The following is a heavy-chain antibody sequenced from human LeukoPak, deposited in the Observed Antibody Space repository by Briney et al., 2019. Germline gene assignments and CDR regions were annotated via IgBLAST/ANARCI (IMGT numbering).Heavy chain of an antibody. CDR1: GYPFTSFG. J-gene: IGHJ4*02. D-gene: IGHD4-11*01. V-gene: IGHV1-18*03. CDR3: ARDRVYDYSNPRGFDH. Sequence: ASVKASCKASGYPFTSFGISWVRQAPGQGLEWMGWISGYNGKTNYAQNLQGRVTMTTDTSTSTAYMELGSLRSDDMAVYYCARDRVYDYSNPRGFDHWGQGTLVTVSS. CDR2: ISGYNGKT.